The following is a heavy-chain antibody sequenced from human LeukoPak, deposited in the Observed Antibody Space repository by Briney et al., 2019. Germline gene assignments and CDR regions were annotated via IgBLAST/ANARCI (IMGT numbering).Heavy chain of an antibody. J-gene: IGHJ4*02. Sequence: GASVKVSCKASGYTFTSYDINWVRQATGQGLEWMGWMNPNSGNTGYAQKFQGRVTMTRNTSISTAYMELSRLRSDDTAVYYCARDLGYSSGPNYWGQGTRVTVSS. CDR1: GYTFTSYD. V-gene: IGHV1-8*01. D-gene: IGHD6-19*01. CDR3: ARDLGYSSGPNY. CDR2: MNPNSGNT.